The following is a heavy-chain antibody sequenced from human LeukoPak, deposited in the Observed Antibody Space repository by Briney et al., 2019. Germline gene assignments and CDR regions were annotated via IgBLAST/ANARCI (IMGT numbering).Heavy chain of an antibody. CDR2: INPNSGGT. D-gene: IGHD1-26*01. CDR3: ARLIVGATHNWFDP. Sequence: ASVKVSCKASGYTFTGYYMHWVRQAPGQGLEWMGWINPNSGGTNYAQKFQARVTMTRDTSISTAYMELSRLRSDDTAVYYCARLIVGATHNWFDPWGQGTLVTVSS. CDR1: GYTFTGYY. V-gene: IGHV1-2*02. J-gene: IGHJ5*02.